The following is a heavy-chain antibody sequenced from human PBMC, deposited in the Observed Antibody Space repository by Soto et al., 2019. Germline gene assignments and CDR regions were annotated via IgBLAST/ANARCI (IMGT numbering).Heavy chain of an antibody. J-gene: IGHJ4*02. Sequence: QLQLQESGPGLVKPSETLSLTCTVSGGSISSSSYYWGWIRQPPGKGLEWIGSIYYSGSTYYNPSLKSRVTISVDTSKNQFSLKLSSVTAADTAVYYCARRIQADLFDYWGQGTLVTVSS. V-gene: IGHV4-39*01. D-gene: IGHD5-18*01. CDR3: ARRIQADLFDY. CDR2: IYYSGST. CDR1: GGSISSSSYY.